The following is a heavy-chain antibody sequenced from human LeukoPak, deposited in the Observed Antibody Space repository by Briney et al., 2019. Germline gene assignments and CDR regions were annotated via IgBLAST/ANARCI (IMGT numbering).Heavy chain of an antibody. Sequence: GGSLRLSCAASGFTFSSYSMNWVRQAPGKGLEWVSSISSSSSYIYYADSVKGRFTISRDNAKNSLYLQMNSLRAEDTAVYYCAREDILTGYSGYFDYWGQGTLVTVSS. D-gene: IGHD3-9*01. CDR3: AREDILTGYSGYFDY. J-gene: IGHJ4*02. CDR2: ISSSSSYI. V-gene: IGHV3-21*01. CDR1: GFTFSSYS.